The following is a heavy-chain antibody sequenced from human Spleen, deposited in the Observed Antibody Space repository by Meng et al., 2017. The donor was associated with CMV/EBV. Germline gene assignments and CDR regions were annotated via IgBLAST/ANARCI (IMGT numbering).Heavy chain of an antibody. D-gene: IGHD6-6*01. V-gene: IGHV4-34*01. J-gene: IGHJ5*02. Sequence: GSLRLSCAVYGGSFSGYYWSWIRQPPGKGLEWIGEINHSGSTNYNPSLKSRVTISVDTSKNQFSLKLSSVTAADTAVYYCARGGIAARRRWFDPWGQGTLVTVSS. CDR3: ARGGIAARRRWFDP. CDR1: GGSFSGYY. CDR2: INHSGST.